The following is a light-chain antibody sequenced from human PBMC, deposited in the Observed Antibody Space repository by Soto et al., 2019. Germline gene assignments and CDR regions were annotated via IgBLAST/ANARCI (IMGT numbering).Light chain of an antibody. Sequence: DIEVTQSPSSLSASVGDRVTITCRASHDISTYLTWYQHESGKAPKLLIYGASKLEPGVPSRFSGSGSGTIFTLTISGLQTEDIATYFCQQYEALPPTFGGGTRVEIK. CDR3: QQYEALPPT. V-gene: IGKV1-33*01. J-gene: IGKJ4*01. CDR1: HDISTY. CDR2: GAS.